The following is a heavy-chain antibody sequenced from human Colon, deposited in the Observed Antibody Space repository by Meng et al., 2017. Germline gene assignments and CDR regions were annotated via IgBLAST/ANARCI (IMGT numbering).Heavy chain of an antibody. Sequence: RGESGGGVVPPGRSLRLSCAASGFTFSSDAMHWVRQAPGKGLEWVAVISYDGSNKYYADSVKGRFTISRDNSKNTLYLQMNSLRAEDTAVYYCARTQPNWNFEQYYFDYWGQGTLVTVSS. D-gene: IGHD1-7*01. CDR1: GFTFSSDA. V-gene: IGHV3-30*01. J-gene: IGHJ4*02. CDR2: ISYDGSNK. CDR3: ARTQPNWNFEQYYFDY.